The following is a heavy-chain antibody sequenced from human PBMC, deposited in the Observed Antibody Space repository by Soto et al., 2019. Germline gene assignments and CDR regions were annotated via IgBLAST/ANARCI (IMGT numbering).Heavy chain of an antibody. CDR1: GFTFSSYG. D-gene: IGHD2-2*01. Sequence: QVQLVESGGGVVQPGSSLRLSCAAYGFTFSSYGMHWVRQAPGKGLEWVAVISYDGSNKYYADSVKGRFTISRDNTKNTLYLQMNSLRAEDTAVYYCAKDSIPAAILGEYYFDYWGQGTLVTVSS. V-gene: IGHV3-30*18. CDR3: AKDSIPAAILGEYYFDY. J-gene: IGHJ4*02. CDR2: ISYDGSNK.